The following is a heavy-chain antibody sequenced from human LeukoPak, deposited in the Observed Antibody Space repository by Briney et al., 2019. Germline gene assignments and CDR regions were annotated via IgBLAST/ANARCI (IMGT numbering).Heavy chain of an antibody. D-gene: IGHD2-21*02. CDR3: ANSCGGDCYSVDDY. V-gene: IGHV3-30*02. CDR1: GFTFNNYG. CDR2: IRYDGSNK. J-gene: IGHJ4*02. Sequence: PGGSLRLSCAASGFTFNNYGMHWVRQAPGKGLEWVAFIRYDGSNKYYADSVKGRFTISRDNSKNTLYLQTNSLRAEDTAVYYCANSCGGDCYSVDDYWGQGTLVTVSS.